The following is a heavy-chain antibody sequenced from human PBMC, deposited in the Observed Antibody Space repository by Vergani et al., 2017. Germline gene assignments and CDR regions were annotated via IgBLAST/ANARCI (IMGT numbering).Heavy chain of an antibody. D-gene: IGHD1-26*01. J-gene: IGHJ3*02. CDR3: ARDVIVGASEAFDI. Sequence: EVQLVESGGGLVQPGGSLRLSCAASGFTVSSNYMSWVRQAPGKGLEWVSVIYSGGSTYYPDSVKGRFTIARDNSKNTLYLQMNSLRAEDTAVYYCARDVIVGASEAFDIWGQGTMVTVSS. CDR1: GFTVSSNY. V-gene: IGHV3-66*02. CDR2: IYSGGST.